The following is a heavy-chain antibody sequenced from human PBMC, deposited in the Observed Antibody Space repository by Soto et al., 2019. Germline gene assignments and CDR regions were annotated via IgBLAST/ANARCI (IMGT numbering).Heavy chain of an antibody. CDR2: IYWHDDK. V-gene: IGHV2-5*01. J-gene: IGHJ4*02. Sequence: SGPTLVNPTQTLTLTCTFSGFSLSTTGVGVSWIRQPPGKALEWLALIYWHDDKRYSPSLKSRLTITKDTSKNQVVLTMTNVDPVDTATYYCARTTAEYDFWSGYYVDYWGQGTLVTVSS. CDR1: GFSLSTTGVG. CDR3: ARTTAEYDFWSGYYVDY. D-gene: IGHD3-3*01.